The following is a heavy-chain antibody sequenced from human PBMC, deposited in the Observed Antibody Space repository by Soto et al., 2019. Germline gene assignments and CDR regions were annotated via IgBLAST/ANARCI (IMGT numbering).Heavy chain of an antibody. CDR3: GRVLVVPASTAWWFDP. D-gene: IGHD2-2*01. CDR1: GFTFSVFG. CDR2: ISNTGSSA. J-gene: IGHJ5*02. V-gene: IGHV3-30*03. Sequence: PGGSLRLSCAASGFTFSVFGMHWVRQAPGKGLEGVAVISNTGSSAHYADSVRGRFTISRDNSKTTLYLQMNSLRAEDTAVYYWGRVLVVPASTAWWFDPWGQATLVTVSS.